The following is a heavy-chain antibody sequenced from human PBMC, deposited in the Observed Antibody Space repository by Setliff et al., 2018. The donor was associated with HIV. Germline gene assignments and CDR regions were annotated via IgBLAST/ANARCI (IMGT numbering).Heavy chain of an antibody. CDR2: INQDGSAK. CDR1: GFPFSNYW. Sequence: GGSLRLSCAASGFPFSNYWMGWVRQAPGKGLEWVANINQDGSAKDYVDSVKGRFTISRDNAKNSLYLQMNSLRAEDTAVYYCADPPSGFWGQGTLVTVSS. D-gene: IGHD3-10*01. V-gene: IGHV3-7*01. CDR3: ADPPSGF. J-gene: IGHJ4*02.